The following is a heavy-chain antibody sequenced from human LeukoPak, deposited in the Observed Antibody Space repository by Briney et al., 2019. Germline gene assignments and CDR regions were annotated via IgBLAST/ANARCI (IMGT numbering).Heavy chain of an antibody. CDR1: AFTFSLYS. CDR3: ARVTYSTSSRQTNWCFDL. J-gene: IGHJ2*01. CDR2: ISTSSYYI. Sequence: GGSLRLSCAASAFTFSLYSMNWVRQAPGKGLEWVSSISTSSYYIYYADSVKGRFTISRDNAKNSLYLQMNSLRAEDTAVYYCARVTYSTSSRQTNWCFDLWGRGTLVTVSS. D-gene: IGHD6-6*01. V-gene: IGHV3-21*01.